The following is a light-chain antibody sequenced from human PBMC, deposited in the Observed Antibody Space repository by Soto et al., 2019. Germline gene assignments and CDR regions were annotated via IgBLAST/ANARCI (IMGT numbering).Light chain of an antibody. CDR1: QRISTY. V-gene: IGKV1-39*01. Sequence: DIQMTQSPSTLSAGVGDRVTIICRASQRISTYLNWYQQKPGKAPTLLIYAASSLQSGVPSRFSGGGSGTDFTLTINTLQPEDFATYFCQQCYSSPRTFGQGTKVEIK. CDR2: AAS. J-gene: IGKJ1*01. CDR3: QQCYSSPRT.